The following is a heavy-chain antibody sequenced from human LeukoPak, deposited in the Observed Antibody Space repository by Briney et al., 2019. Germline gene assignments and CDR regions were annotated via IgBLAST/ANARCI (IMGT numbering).Heavy chain of an antibody. Sequence: SETLSLTCAVYGGSFSGYYWSWIRQPPGKGLEWIGEINHSGSTNYNPSLKSRVTISVDTSKNQFSLKLSSVTAADTAVYYCARDRGVGGSRGVITVIRPSFVDYWGQGTLVTVSS. J-gene: IGHJ4*02. V-gene: IGHV4-34*01. D-gene: IGHD3-10*01. CDR1: GGSFSGYY. CDR3: ARDRGVGGSRGVITVIRPSFVDY. CDR2: INHSGST.